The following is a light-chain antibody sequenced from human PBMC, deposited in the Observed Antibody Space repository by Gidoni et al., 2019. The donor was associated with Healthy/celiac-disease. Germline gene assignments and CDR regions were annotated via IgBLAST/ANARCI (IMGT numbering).Light chain of an antibody. Sequence: QSVLTQPPSVSGAPGQRVTISCTGSSSNIVAVYDVPWYQQLPGTAPKPPIYGNSNRPSGVPDRFSGSKSGTSASLAITGLQAEDEADYYCQSYDSSLSGYVVFGGGTKLTVL. CDR1: SSNIVAVYD. J-gene: IGLJ2*01. CDR2: GNS. CDR3: QSYDSSLSGYVV. V-gene: IGLV1-40*01.